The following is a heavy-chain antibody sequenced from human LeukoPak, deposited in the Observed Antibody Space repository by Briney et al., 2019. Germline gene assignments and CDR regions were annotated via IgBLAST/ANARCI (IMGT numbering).Heavy chain of an antibody. CDR2: IYHTGTT. D-gene: IGHD6-13*01. J-gene: IGHJ4*02. CDR3: ARGISAPGRTFHFDC. CDR1: GYSISSGYY. Sequence: SETLSLTCAVSGYSISSGYYWGWIRQPPGKGLEWIGSIYHTGTTYYNPSLKSRVTISADTSKNQFSLKLTSVTAADTAVYYCARGISAPGRTFHFDCWGQGTLATVSS. V-gene: IGHV4-38-2*01.